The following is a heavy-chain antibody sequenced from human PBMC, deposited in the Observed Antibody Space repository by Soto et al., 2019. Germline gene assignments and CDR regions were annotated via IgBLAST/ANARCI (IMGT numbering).Heavy chain of an antibody. Sequence: PGGSLRLSCAASGFTFSSYAMSWVRQAPGKGLEWVSAISGSGGSTYYADSVKGRFTISRDNSKNTLYLQMNSLRAEDTAVYYCVGQGFSVDYYYYYMDVWGKGTTVTVSS. V-gene: IGHV3-23*01. D-gene: IGHD1-26*01. CDR1: GFTFSSYA. J-gene: IGHJ6*03. CDR2: ISGSGGST. CDR3: VGQGFSVDYYYYYMDV.